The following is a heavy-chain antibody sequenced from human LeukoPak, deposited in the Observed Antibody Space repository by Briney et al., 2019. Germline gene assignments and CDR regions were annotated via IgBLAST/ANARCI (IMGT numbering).Heavy chain of an antibody. D-gene: IGHD6-19*01. CDR1: GYTFTSYG. CDR3: AREHSSGWFPHY. CDR2: ISAYNGNT. J-gene: IGHJ4*02. V-gene: IGHV1-18*01. Sequence: ASVKVSCTASGYTFTSYGISWVRQAPGQGLEWMGWISAYNGNTNYAQKLQGRVTMTTDTSTSTAYMELRSLRSDDTAVYYCAREHSSGWFPHYWGQGTLVTVSS.